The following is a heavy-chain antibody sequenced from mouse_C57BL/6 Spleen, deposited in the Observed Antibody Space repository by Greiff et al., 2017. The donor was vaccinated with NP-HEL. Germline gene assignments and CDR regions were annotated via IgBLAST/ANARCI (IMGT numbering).Heavy chain of an antibody. V-gene: IGHV2-5*01. CDR1: GFSLTSYG. D-gene: IGHD2-1*01. CDR2: IWRGGST. CDR3: AKNDGNYYFDY. Sequence: VKVVESGPGLVQPSQSLSITCTVSGFSLTSYGVHWVRQSPGKGLEWLGVIWRGGSTDYNAAFMSRLSITKDNSKSQVFFKMNSLQADDTAIYYCAKNDGNYYFDYWGQGTTLTVSS. J-gene: IGHJ2*01.